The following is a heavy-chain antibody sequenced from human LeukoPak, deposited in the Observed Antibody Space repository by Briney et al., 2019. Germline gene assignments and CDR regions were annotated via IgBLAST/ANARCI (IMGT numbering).Heavy chain of an antibody. V-gene: IGHV3-48*03. CDR3: ARGQGDGSIPLGMDV. J-gene: IGHJ6*02. CDR2: ISSSGSTI. Sequence: PGGFLRLSCAASGFTFSSYEMNWVRQAPGKGLEWVSYISSSGSTIYYADSVKGRFTISRDNAKNSLYLQMNSLRAEDTAVYYCARGQGDGSIPLGMDVWGQGTTVTVSS. D-gene: IGHD5-24*01. CDR1: GFTFSSYE.